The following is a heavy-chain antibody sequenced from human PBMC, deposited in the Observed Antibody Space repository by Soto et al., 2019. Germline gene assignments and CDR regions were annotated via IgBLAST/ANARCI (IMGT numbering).Heavy chain of an antibody. Sequence: SLKVSCKASGGTFSSYAISWVRQAPGQGLEWMGGIIPIFGTANYAQKFQGRVTITADESTSTAYMELSSLRSEDTAVYYCARSDSGSYFSSYYYYYYGMDVWGQGTTVTVSS. J-gene: IGHJ6*02. CDR1: GGTFSSYA. CDR2: IIPIFGTA. D-gene: IGHD1-26*01. V-gene: IGHV1-69*13. CDR3: ARSDSGSYFSSYYYYYYGMDV.